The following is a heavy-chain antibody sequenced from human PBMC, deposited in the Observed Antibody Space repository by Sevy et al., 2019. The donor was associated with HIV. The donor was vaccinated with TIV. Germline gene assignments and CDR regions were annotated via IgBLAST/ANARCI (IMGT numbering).Heavy chain of an antibody. D-gene: IGHD6-25*01. CDR1: GFTFSSYA. V-gene: IGHV3-23*01. Sequence: GGSLRLSCAASGFTFSSYAMSWVRQAPGKGLEWVSAISGSGGSTYYADSVKGRFTISRDNSKNTLYLQMSSVRAEDTAVYYCAGKRFKAAFDIWGQGTMVTVSS. J-gene: IGHJ3*02. CDR2: ISGSGGST. CDR3: AGKRFKAAFDI.